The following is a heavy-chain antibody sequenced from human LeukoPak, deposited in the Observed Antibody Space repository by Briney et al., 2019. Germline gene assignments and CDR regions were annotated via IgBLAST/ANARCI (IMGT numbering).Heavy chain of an antibody. J-gene: IGHJ4*02. Sequence: GGSLRLSCAASGFTFSDYYMSWIRQAPGKGLEWVSYISSSGSTIYYADSVKGRFTISRDNAKNSLYLQMNSLRAEDTAIYYCARQSGTMVTTRFDYWGQGTLVTVSS. CDR2: ISSSGSTI. D-gene: IGHD4-17*01. CDR1: GFTFSDYY. V-gene: IGHV3-11*04. CDR3: ARQSGTMVTTRFDY.